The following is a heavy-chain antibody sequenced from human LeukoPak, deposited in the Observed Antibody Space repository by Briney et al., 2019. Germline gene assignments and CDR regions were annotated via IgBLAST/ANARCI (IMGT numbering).Heavy chain of an antibody. J-gene: IGHJ4*02. Sequence: GGSLRLSCAASGFNFSNYAMHWVRQAPGKGLEWVTVISYDGSNKFYADSVKGRFTISRDNSRNTLYLQVNSLRAEDTAVYYCAKGASGSYHSPYDYWGQGTLVTVSS. V-gene: IGHV3-30-3*01. CDR3: AKGASGSYHSPYDY. D-gene: IGHD1-26*01. CDR2: ISYDGSNK. CDR1: GFNFSNYA.